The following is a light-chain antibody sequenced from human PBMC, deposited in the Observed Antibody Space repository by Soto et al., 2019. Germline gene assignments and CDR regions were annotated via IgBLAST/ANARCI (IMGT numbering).Light chain of an antibody. CDR2: TAS. CDR1: QTISVY. J-gene: IGKJ4*01. Sequence: DIQMTQSPSSLSASVGDTVTITCRASQTISVYLNWYQQIPGKAPKLLIYTASTLQTGVPSRFSGSGSGTEFTLTISGLQPGDVAVYYCQQYSSSPLPFGGGTRVEVK. CDR3: QQYSSSPLP. V-gene: IGKV1-39*01.